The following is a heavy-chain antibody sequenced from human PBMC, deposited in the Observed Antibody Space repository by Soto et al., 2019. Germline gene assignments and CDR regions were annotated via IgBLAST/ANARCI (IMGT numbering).Heavy chain of an antibody. CDR1: GYTFGTYG. CDR3: ARDRQNYGTFDY. J-gene: IGHJ4*02. D-gene: IGHD1-7*01. V-gene: IGHV1-18*01. Sequence: QVQLVQSGGEGKKPGASVEVSCKAAGYTFGTYGNSWVRQAPGHGLECMGWISGHNGVTNNARKFQDRVTMTTDTSTSTAYMELRSLRSDDTAMYYCARDRQNYGTFDYWGQGTLVTVSS. CDR2: ISGHNGVT.